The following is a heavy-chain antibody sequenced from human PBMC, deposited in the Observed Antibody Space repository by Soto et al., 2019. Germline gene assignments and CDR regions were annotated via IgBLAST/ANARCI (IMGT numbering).Heavy chain of an antibody. D-gene: IGHD5-12*01. V-gene: IGHV4-34*01. CDR3: ARVRGGYVYYGMDV. CDR1: GGSFSGYY. J-gene: IGHJ6*02. CDR2: INHSGST. Sequence: SDTLSLTCAVYGGSFSGYYWSWIRQPPGKGLEWIGEINHSGSTNYNPSLKSRVTISVDTSKNQFSLKLSSVTAADTAVYYCARVRGGYVYYGMDVWGQGTTVTVSS.